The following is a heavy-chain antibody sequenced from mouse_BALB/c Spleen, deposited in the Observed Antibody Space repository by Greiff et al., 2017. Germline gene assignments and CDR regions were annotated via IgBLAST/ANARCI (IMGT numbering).Heavy chain of an antibody. CDR1: GFTFSDYG. D-gene: IGHD6-2*01. V-gene: IGHV5-15*02. CDR3: ARVLWGFDY. CDR2: ISNLAYSI. J-gene: IGHJ2*01. Sequence: EVKLVESGGGLVQPGGSRKLSCAASGFTFSDYGMAWVRQAPGKGPEWVAFISNLAYSIYYADTVTGRFTISRENAKNNLYLEMSSLRSEDTSMYYCARVLWGFDYWGQGTTLTVSS.